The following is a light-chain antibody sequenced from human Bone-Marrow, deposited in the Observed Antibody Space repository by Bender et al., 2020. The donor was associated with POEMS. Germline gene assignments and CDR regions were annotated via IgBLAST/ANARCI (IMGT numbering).Light chain of an antibody. J-gene: IGLJ3*02. CDR3: CSYAAGRTFVV. CDR1: SSDIGSYHY. V-gene: IGLV2-11*01. CDR2: DVN. Sequence: QSALTQPRSVSGSPGQSVTISCTGTSSDIGSYHYVSWYQQRPGQAPKLMIFDVNKRPSGVSNRFSGSKSGNTASLTISGLEADDEADYYCCSYAAGRTFVVFGGGTKLTVL.